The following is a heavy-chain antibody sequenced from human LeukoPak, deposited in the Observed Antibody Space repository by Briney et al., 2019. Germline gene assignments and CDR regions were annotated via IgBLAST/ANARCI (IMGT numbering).Heavy chain of an antibody. CDR2: IKQDGSET. CDR1: GFTFSYYW. CDR3: GELGITMIGGV. Sequence: GGSLSLLCAASGFTFSYYWIMWVRPAPGRGVEWVANIKQDGSETYCVDSVKGRFTISRDNAKKSLYLEMNSRSAEDTAVYYGGELGITMIGGVWGKGTTVTITS. V-gene: IGHV3-7*01. J-gene: IGHJ6*04. D-gene: IGHD3-10*02.